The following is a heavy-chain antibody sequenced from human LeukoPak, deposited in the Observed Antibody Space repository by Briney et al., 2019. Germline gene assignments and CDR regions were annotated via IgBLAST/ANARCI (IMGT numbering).Heavy chain of an antibody. CDR1: GFTFSNYA. Sequence: GGSLRLSCAASGFTFSNYAMNWVRQAPGKGLEWVSSISGSGSTYYADSVKGRFTISRDNAKNSLYLQMNSLRAEDTAVYYCARDASDGGNSRSYYYYYMDVWGKGTTVTVSS. CDR2: ISGSGST. V-gene: IGHV3-69-1*01. J-gene: IGHJ6*03. CDR3: ARDASDGGNSRSYYYYYMDV. D-gene: IGHD4-23*01.